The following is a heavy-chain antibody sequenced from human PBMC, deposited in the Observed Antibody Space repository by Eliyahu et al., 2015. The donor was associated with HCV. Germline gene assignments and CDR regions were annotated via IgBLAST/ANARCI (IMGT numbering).Heavy chain of an antibody. D-gene: IGHD4-17*01. CDR1: GFXFKNYA. Sequence: QVQLVESGGGXVQPGXSLRLSCEASGFXFKNYAMHWVRQAPGKGLEWVAVISFDGTTKYYADSVKGRFTISRDNSKNTLYLQMNSVRAEDTAVYYCARAHYGDYEDSLDYWGQGTLVTVSS. CDR3: ARAHYGDYEDSLDY. V-gene: IGHV3-30-3*01. J-gene: IGHJ4*02. CDR2: ISFDGTTK.